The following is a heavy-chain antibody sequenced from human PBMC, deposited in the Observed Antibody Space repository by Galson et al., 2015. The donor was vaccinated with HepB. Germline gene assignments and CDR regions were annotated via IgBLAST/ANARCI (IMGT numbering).Heavy chain of an antibody. V-gene: IGHV3-30-3*01. CDR2: ISNDGSNK. D-gene: IGHD2-15*01. J-gene: IGHJ6*03. CDR1: GFTFSSYA. CDR3: ARDGYCSGGSCYSPYMDV. Sequence: SLRLSCAASGFTFSSYAMHWVRQAPGKGLEWVAVISNDGSNKYYADSVNGRFTISRDNSKNTLYLQMNSLRTEDAAVYYCARDGYCSGGSCYSPYMDVWGKGTTVTVSS.